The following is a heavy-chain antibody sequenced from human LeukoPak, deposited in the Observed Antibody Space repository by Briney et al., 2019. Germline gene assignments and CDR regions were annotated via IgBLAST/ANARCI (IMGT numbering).Heavy chain of an antibody. CDR2: ISWNSGSI. CDR1: GFTFDDYA. J-gene: IGHJ4*02. V-gene: IGHV3-9*01. CDR3: AKSLGDSSGYYDY. Sequence: PGGSLRLSCAASGFTFDDYAMHWVRQAPGKGLEWVSGISWNSGSIGYADSVKGRFTISRDNSKNTLYLQMNSLRAEDTAVYYCAKSLGDSSGYYDYWGQGTLVTVSS. D-gene: IGHD3-22*01.